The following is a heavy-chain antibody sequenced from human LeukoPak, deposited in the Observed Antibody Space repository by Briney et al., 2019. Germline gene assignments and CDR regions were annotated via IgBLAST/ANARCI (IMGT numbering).Heavy chain of an antibody. J-gene: IGHJ5*01. CDR3: ARLCWSFGLVKAHFDS. CDR2: IYYNGNT. V-gene: IGHV4-39*01. CDR1: GGSISSAGYY. Sequence: PSETLSLTCTVSGGSISSAGYYWAWIRQPPGKGLEWIGTIYYNGNTYYNPSLKSRVTLSVDTSKSQFSLKQSSVTAADTAVYYCARLCWSFGLVKAHFDSWGQGTLVTVSS. D-gene: IGHD3/OR15-3a*01.